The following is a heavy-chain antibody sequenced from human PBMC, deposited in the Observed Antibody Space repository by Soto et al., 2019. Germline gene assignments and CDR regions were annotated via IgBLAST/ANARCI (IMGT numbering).Heavy chain of an antibody. CDR2: INSDGSST. D-gene: IGHD4-17*01. V-gene: IGHV3-74*01. CDR3: ARDMTTVTTYSEYFQH. J-gene: IGHJ1*01. Sequence: PGGSLRLSCAASGFTFSSYWMHWVRQAPGKGLVWVSRINSDGSSTSYADSVKGRFTISRDNAKNTLYLQMNSLRAEDTAVYYCARDMTTVTTYSEYFQHWGQGTLDTVSS. CDR1: GFTFSSYW.